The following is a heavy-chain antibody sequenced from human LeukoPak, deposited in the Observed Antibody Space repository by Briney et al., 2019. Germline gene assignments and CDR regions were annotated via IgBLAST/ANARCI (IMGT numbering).Heavy chain of an antibody. CDR2: ISGSNGNA. CDR3: ARAGAVLTTHFNG. J-gene: IGHJ4*02. V-gene: IGHV1-18*01. D-gene: IGHD4-11*01. Sequence: ASVKVSCKASGYSFTNYGISWVRQAPGQGLEWMGWISGSNGNANCAQILQGGVSLTTDTSTSTAYMELRSLRSDDTAIYYCARAGAVLTTHFNGWGQGTLVVVSS. CDR1: GYSFTNYG.